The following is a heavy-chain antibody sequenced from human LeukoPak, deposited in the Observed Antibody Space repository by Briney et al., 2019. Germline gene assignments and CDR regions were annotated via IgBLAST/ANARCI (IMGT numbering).Heavy chain of an antibody. D-gene: IGHD6-13*01. CDR1: GFTFSSYA. J-gene: IGHJ4*02. CDR2: ISYDGSNK. CDR3: AKGSQLVPFDY. Sequence: PGGSLRLSCAASGFTFSSYAMHWVRQAPGKGLEWVAVISYDGSNKYYADSVKGRFTISRDNSKNTLYLQMNSLRAEDTAVYYCAKGSQLVPFDYWGQGTLVTVSS. V-gene: IGHV3-30-3*01.